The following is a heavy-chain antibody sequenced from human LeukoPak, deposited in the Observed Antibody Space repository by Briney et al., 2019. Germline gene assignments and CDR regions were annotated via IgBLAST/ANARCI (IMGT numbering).Heavy chain of an antibody. D-gene: IGHD3-10*01. CDR3: ARSGREVLLWFGELLDNNWFDP. J-gene: IGHJ5*02. V-gene: IGHV7-4-1*01. Sequence: ASVKVSCKASGYTFTSYAMNWVRQAPGQGLEWMGWINTNTGNPTYAQGFTGRFVFSLDTSVSTAYLQICSLKAEDTAVYYCARSGREVLLWFGELLDNNWFDPWGQGTLVTVSS. CDR2: INTNTGNP. CDR1: GYTFTSYA.